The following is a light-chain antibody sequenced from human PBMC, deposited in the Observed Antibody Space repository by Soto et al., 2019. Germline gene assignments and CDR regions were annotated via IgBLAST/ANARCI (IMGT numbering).Light chain of an antibody. CDR1: SSDVGGYNY. CDR3: SSYTRSSPYV. J-gene: IGLJ1*01. Sequence: QSVLTQPASVSGSPGQSITISCTGTSSDVGGYNYVSWYQQHPGKAPKLMIYDVSNRPSGVSNRFSGSKSGNTASLTISRLQAEDEADYYCSSYTRSSPYVFGTGTKVTVL. V-gene: IGLV2-14*01. CDR2: DVS.